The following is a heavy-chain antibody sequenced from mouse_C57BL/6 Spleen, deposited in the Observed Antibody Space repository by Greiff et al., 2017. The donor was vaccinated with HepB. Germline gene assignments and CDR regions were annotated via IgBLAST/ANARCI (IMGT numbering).Heavy chain of an antibody. CDR1: GYTFTSYW. V-gene: IGHV1-64*01. CDR2: IHPNSGST. D-gene: IGHD2-4*01. CDR3: ARWGDYDYYAMDY. Sequence: QVQLKQPGAELVKPGASVKLSCKASGYTFTSYWMHWVKQRPGQGLEWIGMIHPNSGSTNYNEKFKSKATLTVDKSSSTAYMQLSSLTSEDSAVYYCARWGDYDYYAMDYWGQGTSVTVSS. J-gene: IGHJ4*01.